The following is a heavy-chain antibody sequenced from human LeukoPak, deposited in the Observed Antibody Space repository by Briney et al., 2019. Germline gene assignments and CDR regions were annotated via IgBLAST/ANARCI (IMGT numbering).Heavy chain of an antibody. J-gene: IGHJ4*02. CDR1: GFTFNKSW. CDR3: AKAGERDY. Sequence: GGSLRLSCAASGFTFNKSWMSWVRQAPGKGPEWVANIKEDGTQKYYVDSVRGRFTISRDNAENSLYLQMNSLRDEDTAVYYCAKAGERDYWGRGTLVTVSS. CDR2: IKEDGTQK. V-gene: IGHV3-7*01. D-gene: IGHD7-27*01.